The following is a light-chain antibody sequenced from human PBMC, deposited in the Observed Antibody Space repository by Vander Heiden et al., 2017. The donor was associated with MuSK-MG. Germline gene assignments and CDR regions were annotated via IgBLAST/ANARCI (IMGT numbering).Light chain of an antibody. CDR2: AAS. V-gene: IGKV1-27*01. CDR1: QAITAY. CDR3: QKCSSAPRT. J-gene: IGKJ1*01. Sequence: DIRLPHPPPSLPASLGDSLTTTSRAVQAITAYIACDHKKPGKVPKRHSYAASTLQSGVDSRFGGGGSGNDSTPTSRSLQPEDVASYCQQKCSSAPRTFGQGTKVEIK.